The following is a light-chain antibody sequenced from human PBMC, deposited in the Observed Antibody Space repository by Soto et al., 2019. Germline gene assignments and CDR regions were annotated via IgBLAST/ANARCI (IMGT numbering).Light chain of an antibody. CDR2: TAS. J-gene: IGKJ5*01. CDR3: QQTYNSFVT. CDR1: QSISNF. Sequence: DIQMTPSPSSLSASVGDRGTITCRASQSISNFLNWYQQKLGKAPKLLISTASTLESGVPSRFSGTGSGTDFTLTISHLEPEDFATYYCQQTYNSFVTFGQGTRLEIK. V-gene: IGKV1-39*01.